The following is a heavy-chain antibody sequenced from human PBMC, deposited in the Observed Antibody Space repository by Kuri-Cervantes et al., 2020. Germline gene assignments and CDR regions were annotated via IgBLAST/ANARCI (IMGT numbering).Heavy chain of an antibody. D-gene: IGHD2-2*02. Sequence: GESLKISCAASGFTFSDYYMSWIRQAPGKGLEWVSYISSSGSTIYYADSVKGRFTISRDNAKNSLYLQMNSLRAEDTAVYYCARVLEVVPAAILDPDAFDIWGQGTMVTVSS. CDR2: ISSSGSTI. V-gene: IGHV3-11*04. J-gene: IGHJ3*02. CDR3: ARVLEVVPAAILDPDAFDI. CDR1: GFTFSDYY.